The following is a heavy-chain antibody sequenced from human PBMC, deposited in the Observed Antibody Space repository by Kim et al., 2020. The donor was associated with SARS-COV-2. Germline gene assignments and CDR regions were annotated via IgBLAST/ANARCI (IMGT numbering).Heavy chain of an antibody. V-gene: IGHV3-48*03. CDR2: ISSSGSTI. CDR1: GFTFSSYE. D-gene: IGHD3-9*01. Sequence: GGSLRLSCAASGFTFSSYEMNWVRQAPGKGLEWVSYISSSGSTIYYADSVKGRFTISRDNAKNSLYLQMNSLRAEDTAVYYCARDRRYFDWLASLIGMDVWGQGTTVTVSS. J-gene: IGHJ6*02. CDR3: ARDRRYFDWLASLIGMDV.